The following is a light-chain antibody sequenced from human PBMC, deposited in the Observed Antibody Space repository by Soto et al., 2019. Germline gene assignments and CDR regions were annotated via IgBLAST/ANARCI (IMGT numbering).Light chain of an antibody. CDR3: QSYDSSLSGV. Sequence: QPVLTQPPSVSGAPGQRVTISCTGSSSNIGAGYDVHWYQQLPGTAPKLFIYGNSNRPSGVPDRFSGSKSGTSASLAITGLQAEDEADYYCQSYDSSLSGVFGGGTKLTVL. CDR1: SSNIGAGYD. CDR2: GNS. V-gene: IGLV1-40*01. J-gene: IGLJ3*02.